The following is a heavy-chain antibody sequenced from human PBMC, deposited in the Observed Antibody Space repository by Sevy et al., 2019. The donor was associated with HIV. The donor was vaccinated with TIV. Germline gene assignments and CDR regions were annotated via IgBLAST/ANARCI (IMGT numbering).Heavy chain of an antibody. CDR3: ARDLDDNSGYYYGAIDY. V-gene: IGHV3-48*03. J-gene: IGHJ4*02. Sequence: GGSLRLSCAASGFTFSSYEMNWVRQAPGKGLEWGSYISSDGTTIYYAYSVKGRFTISRDNAQNSVSLQMNSLRAEDTAVYYCARDLDDNSGYYYGAIDYWGQGTLVTVSS. CDR2: ISSDGTTI. CDR1: GFTFSSYE. D-gene: IGHD3-22*01.